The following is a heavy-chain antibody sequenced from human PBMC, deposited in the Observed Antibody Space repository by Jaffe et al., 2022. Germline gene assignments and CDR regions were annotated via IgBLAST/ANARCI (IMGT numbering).Heavy chain of an antibody. J-gene: IGHJ6*03. V-gene: IGHV4-59*01. Sequence: QVQLQESGPGLVKPSETLSLTCTVSGGSISSYYWSWIRQPPGKGLEWIGYIYYSGSTNYNPSLKSRVTISVDTSKNQFSLKLSSVTAADTAVYYCARDSVVDHTPQPYYDFWSGDSGYYYMDVWGKGTTVTVSS. CDR2: IYYSGST. D-gene: IGHD3-3*01. CDR3: ARDSVVDHTPQPYYDFWSGDSGYYYMDV. CDR1: GGSISSYY.